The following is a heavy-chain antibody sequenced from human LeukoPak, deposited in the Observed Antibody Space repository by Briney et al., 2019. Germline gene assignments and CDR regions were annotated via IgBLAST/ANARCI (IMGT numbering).Heavy chain of an antibody. CDR2: INPNSGGT. CDR3: ARGSGQLEMDDYGDYVGVWFDP. D-gene: IGHD4-17*01. CDR1: GYTFTGYY. V-gene: IGHV1-2*02. J-gene: IGHJ5*02. Sequence: GASVKVSCKASGYTFTGYYMHWVRQAPGQGLEWMGWINPNSGGTNYAQKFQGRVTMTRDTSISTAYMELSRLRSDDTAVYYCARGSGQLEMDDYGDYVGVWFDPWGQGTLVTVSS.